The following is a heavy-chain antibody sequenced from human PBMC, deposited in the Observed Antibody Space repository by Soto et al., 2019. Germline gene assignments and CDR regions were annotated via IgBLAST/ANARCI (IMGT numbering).Heavy chain of an antibody. CDR2: IHGDGGST. Sequence: EVQLVESGGGLVQPGGSLRLSCVASGFTISSHWMHWVRQAPGKGLVWVSRIHGDGGSTSYADSVKGRFIISRDNDKNTLYLQMHMLRAEDTAVYYCVSSYSGTHGCFDPWGQGTLVTVSS. J-gene: IGHJ5*02. D-gene: IGHD1-26*01. CDR1: GFTISSHW. V-gene: IGHV3-74*01. CDR3: VSSYSGTHGCFDP.